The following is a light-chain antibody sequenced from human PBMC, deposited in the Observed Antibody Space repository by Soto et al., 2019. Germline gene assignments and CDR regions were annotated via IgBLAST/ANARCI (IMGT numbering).Light chain of an antibody. CDR3: SSFAGNNNMV. CDR1: SSDVGGYNY. J-gene: IGLJ2*01. CDR2: QVS. V-gene: IGLV2-8*01. Sequence: QSALTQPPSASGSPGQSVTISCTGTSSDVGGYNYVSWYQQHPGKAPKLMISQVSKRPSGVPDHFSGSKSGNTAPLTVSGLQAEDEADYYCSSFAGNNNMVFGGGTKLTVL.